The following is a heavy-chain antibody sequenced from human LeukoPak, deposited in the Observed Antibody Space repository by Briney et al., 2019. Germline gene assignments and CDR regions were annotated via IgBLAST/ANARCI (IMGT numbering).Heavy chain of an antibody. CDR2: ISWNSGSI. CDR1: GFTFDDYA. Sequence: GGSLRLSCAASGFTFDDYAMHWVRQAPGKGLEWVSGISWNSGSIGYADSVKGRFTISRDNAKNSLYLQMNSLRVEDTAVYYCARDFGLWGQGTLVTVSS. J-gene: IGHJ4*02. V-gene: IGHV3-9*01. D-gene: IGHD3-10*01. CDR3: ARDFGL.